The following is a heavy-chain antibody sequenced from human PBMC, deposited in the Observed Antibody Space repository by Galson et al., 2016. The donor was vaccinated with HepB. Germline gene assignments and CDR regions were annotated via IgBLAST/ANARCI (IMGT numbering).Heavy chain of an antibody. J-gene: IGHJ4*02. Sequence: SLRLSCAVSGFTFNNAWMSWVRQAPGKGLEWVGRIKSKTDGGTTDYAAPVKGRFTISRDDSKNTLYPQMNSLKAEDTAVFYCTRCRTSCSTFDYWGQGTLVTVSS. D-gene: IGHD2-2*01. CDR1: GFTFNNAW. V-gene: IGHV3-15*01. CDR3: TRCRTSCSTFDY. CDR2: IKSKTDGGTT.